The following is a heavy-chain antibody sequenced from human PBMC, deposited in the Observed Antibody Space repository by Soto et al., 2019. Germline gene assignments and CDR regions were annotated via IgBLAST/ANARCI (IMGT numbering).Heavy chain of an antibody. Sequence: QVQLVESGGSVVQPGRSLRLSCAASGFTFSSYAMHWVRQAPGKGLEWVAVISYDGSNKYYADSVKGRFTISRDNSKNTLYLQMNSLRAEDTAVYYCAREFSHYDFWSGYFGSRVEPLAYGMDVWGQGTTVTVSS. CDR1: GFTFSSYA. D-gene: IGHD3-3*01. J-gene: IGHJ6*02. CDR3: AREFSHYDFWSGYFGSRVEPLAYGMDV. CDR2: ISYDGSNK. V-gene: IGHV3-30-3*01.